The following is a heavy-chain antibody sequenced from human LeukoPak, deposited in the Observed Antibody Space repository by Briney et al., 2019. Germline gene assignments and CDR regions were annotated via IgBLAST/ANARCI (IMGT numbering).Heavy chain of an antibody. CDR2: IYYSGST. V-gene: IGHV4-39*01. J-gene: IGHJ5*02. Sequence: SETLSLTCTVSGASISSSTFYWVWIRQPPGKGLEWIGSIYYSGSTYYNPSLKGRVTISVDTSKNQFSLKLSSVTAADTAVYYCASGGSPRDWFDPWGQGTLVTVSS. CDR3: ASGGSPRDWFDP. D-gene: IGHD1-26*01. CDR1: GASISSSTFY.